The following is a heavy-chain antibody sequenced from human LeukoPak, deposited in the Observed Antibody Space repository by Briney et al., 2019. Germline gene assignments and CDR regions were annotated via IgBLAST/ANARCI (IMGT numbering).Heavy chain of an antibody. CDR1: GYTFTGYY. CDR3: ARKYSSSEYFQH. V-gene: IGHV1-2*02. Sequence: ASVKVSCKASGYTFTGYYMHWVRQAPGQGLEWMGWINPNSGGTNYAQKFQGRVTMTRDTSISTAYMELSRLRSDDTAVYYCARKYSSSEYFQHWGQGTLVTGSS. J-gene: IGHJ1*01. D-gene: IGHD6-6*01. CDR2: INPNSGGT.